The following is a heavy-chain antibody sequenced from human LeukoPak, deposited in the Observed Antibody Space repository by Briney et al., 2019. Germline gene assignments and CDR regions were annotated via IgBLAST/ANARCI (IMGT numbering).Heavy chain of an antibody. J-gene: IGHJ4*02. CDR3: ARGAYYDSSGYYFHYFDY. CDR2: INPNSGGT. Sequence: GASVKVSCKASGYTFTSYYMHWVRQAPGQGLEWMGWINPNSGGTNYAQKFQGRVTMTRDTSISTAYMELSRLRSDDTAVYYCARGAYYDSSGYYFHYFDYWGRGTLVTVSS. V-gene: IGHV1-2*02. CDR1: GYTFTSYY. D-gene: IGHD3-22*01.